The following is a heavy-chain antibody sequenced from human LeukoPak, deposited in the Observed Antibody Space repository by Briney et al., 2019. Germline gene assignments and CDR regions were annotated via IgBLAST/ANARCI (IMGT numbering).Heavy chain of an antibody. CDR1: GFRFTSYW. D-gene: IGHD2-15*01. CDR2: IGQDGNVK. CDR3: GNQCSGGICPEN. V-gene: IGHV3-7*01. Sequence: GGSLRLSCAASGFRFTSYWMTWVRQAPGKGLEWVGNIGQDGNVKNYVKGRFTISRDNAKNSVFLQMNSLRAEDTAFYYCGNQCSGGICPENWGRGTLVTVSS. J-gene: IGHJ4*02.